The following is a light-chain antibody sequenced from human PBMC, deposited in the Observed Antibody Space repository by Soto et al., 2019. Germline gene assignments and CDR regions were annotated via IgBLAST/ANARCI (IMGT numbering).Light chain of an antibody. Sequence: QSALTQPPSVSGSPGQSVTISCSGTSSDVGGYNYVSWYQQYPGRAPKIMIYDVTKRPSRVPDRFSGSKSGNTASLTISGLQAYDEADYYCCSYARGVYVFGIGTKLTVL. J-gene: IGLJ1*01. CDR3: CSYARGVYV. CDR2: DVT. V-gene: IGLV2-11*01. CDR1: SSDVGGYNY.